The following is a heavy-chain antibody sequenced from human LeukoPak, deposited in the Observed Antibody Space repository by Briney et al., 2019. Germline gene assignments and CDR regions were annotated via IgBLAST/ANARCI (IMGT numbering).Heavy chain of an antibody. Sequence: SETLSLTCTVSGGSISSSSYYWGWIRQPPGKGLEWIGSIYYSGSTYYNPSLKSRVTISVDTSKNQFSLKLSSVTAADTAVYYCARQFWSGYYDYWGQGTLVTVSS. V-gene: IGHV4-39*01. CDR2: IYYSGST. CDR3: ARQFWSGYYDY. CDR1: GGSISSSSYY. J-gene: IGHJ4*02. D-gene: IGHD3-3*01.